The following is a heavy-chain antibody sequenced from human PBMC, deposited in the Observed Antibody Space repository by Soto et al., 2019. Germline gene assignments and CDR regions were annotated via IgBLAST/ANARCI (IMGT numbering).Heavy chain of an antibody. CDR3: ARDRGSYFDY. J-gene: IGHJ4*02. CDR2: ISYDGSDQ. CDR1: GFSFDTYA. V-gene: IGHV3-30-3*01. Sequence: QVHLVESGGGVVQPGRSLALSCAASGFSFDTYAMQWVRQAPGKGLEWVAVISYDGSDQYYADSVKGRFTISRDNSTNTVSLQMDSLRAVDTAVYYCARDRGSYFDYWGQGTLVTVSS. D-gene: IGHD3-16*01.